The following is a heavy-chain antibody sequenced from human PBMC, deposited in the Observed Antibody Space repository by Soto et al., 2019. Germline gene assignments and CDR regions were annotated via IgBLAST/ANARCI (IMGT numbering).Heavy chain of an antibody. CDR3: ARDTNFYASGSGVDY. J-gene: IGHJ4*02. D-gene: IGHD3-10*01. Sequence: EVQLVESGGGLVKPGGSLRLSCAASGFTFSSYSMNWVRQAPGKGLEWVSSITSSSNYIHYADSVKGRFTISRDNAQSSLYLQMNSLRGEDTAVYYCARDTNFYASGSGVDYWGLGTLVTVSS. CDR2: ITSSSNYI. V-gene: IGHV3-21*01. CDR1: GFTFSSYS.